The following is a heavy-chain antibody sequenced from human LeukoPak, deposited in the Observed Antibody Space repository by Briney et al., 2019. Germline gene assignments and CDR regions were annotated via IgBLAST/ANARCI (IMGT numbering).Heavy chain of an antibody. D-gene: IGHD3-9*01. V-gene: IGHV1-18*01. CDR2: ISAYSGDT. J-gene: IGHJ4*02. CDR3: ARDKRYAFDN. Sequence: ASVKVSCKTAGYTLTSHGISWVRQAPGQGLEWMGWISAYSGDTKFAQKFQGRVTMTTETSTNTAYMELRSLRFDDTAVYYCARDKRYAFDNWGQGTLVSVSS. CDR1: GYTLTSHG.